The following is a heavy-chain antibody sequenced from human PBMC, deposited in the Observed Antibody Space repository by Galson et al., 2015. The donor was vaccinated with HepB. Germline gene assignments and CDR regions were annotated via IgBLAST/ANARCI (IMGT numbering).Heavy chain of an antibody. CDR1: GITFSSYA. Sequence: SLRLSCAASGITFSSYAMSWVRQAPGKGLEWVSAISGRGGGTYYADSVRGRFTISRDNSKNTLYLQMNSLRAEDTAVYFCATRGRVGSVGFDPWGQGTLVTVSS. D-gene: IGHD1-26*01. J-gene: IGHJ5*02. CDR3: ATRGRVGSVGFDP. CDR2: ISGRGGGT. V-gene: IGHV3-23*01.